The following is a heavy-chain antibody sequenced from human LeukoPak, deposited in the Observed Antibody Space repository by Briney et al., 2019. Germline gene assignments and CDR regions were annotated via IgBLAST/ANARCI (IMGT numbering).Heavy chain of an antibody. D-gene: IGHD1-26*01. CDR3: ARGSKSRLRGSYYDY. V-gene: IGHV4-34*01. CDR2: INHSGST. Sequence: PSETLSLTCAVYGGSFSGYYWSWIRQPPGKGLEWIGEINHSGSTNYNPSLKSRVTISVDTSKNQFSLKLSSVTAADTAVYYCARGSKSRLRGSYYDYWGQGTLVTVSS. J-gene: IGHJ4*02. CDR1: GGSFSGYY.